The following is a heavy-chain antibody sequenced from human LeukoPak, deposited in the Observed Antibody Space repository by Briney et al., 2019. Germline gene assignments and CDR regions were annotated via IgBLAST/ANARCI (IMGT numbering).Heavy chain of an antibody. CDR1: GYTFSSYA. J-gene: IGHJ4*02. D-gene: IGHD1-26*01. V-gene: IGHV3-30-3*01. CDR3: AKGPRRGGKWELLGDYFDY. CDR2: ISYDGSNK. Sequence: GRSLRLSCAASGYTFSSYAMHWVRQAPGKGLEWVAVISYDGSNKYYADSVKGRFTISRDNSKNTLYLQMNSLRAEDTAVYYCAKGPRRGGKWELLGDYFDYWGQGTLVTVSS.